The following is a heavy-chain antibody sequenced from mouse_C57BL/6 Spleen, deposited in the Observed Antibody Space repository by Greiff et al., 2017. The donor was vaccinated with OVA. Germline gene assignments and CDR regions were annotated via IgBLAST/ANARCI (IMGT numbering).Heavy chain of an antibody. Sequence: VQLQQPGAELVMPGASVKLSCKAPGYTFTSYWMHWVKQRPGQGLEWIGEIDPSDSYTNYNQKFKGKSTLTVDKSSSTAYMQLSSLTSEDSAVYYCARGGYYDYETWFAYWGQGTLVTVSA. J-gene: IGHJ3*01. CDR3: ARGGYYDYETWFAY. V-gene: IGHV1-69*01. CDR1: GYTFTSYW. D-gene: IGHD2-4*01. CDR2: IDPSDSYT.